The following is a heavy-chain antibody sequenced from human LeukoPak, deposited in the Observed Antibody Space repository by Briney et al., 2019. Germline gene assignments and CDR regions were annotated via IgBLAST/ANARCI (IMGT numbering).Heavy chain of an antibody. J-gene: IGHJ4*02. D-gene: IGHD6-6*01. CDR2: ISSSGNTI. Sequence: GGSPRLSCATSGFTFSSYSMNWVRQAPGKGLEWISYISSSGNTIYYADSMKGRFTISRDNANNSLFLQMHSLRDEDTAVYYCARDPVGYTSSSSDYWGQGTLVTVSS. CDR1: GFTFSSYS. CDR3: ARDPVGYTSSSSDY. V-gene: IGHV3-48*02.